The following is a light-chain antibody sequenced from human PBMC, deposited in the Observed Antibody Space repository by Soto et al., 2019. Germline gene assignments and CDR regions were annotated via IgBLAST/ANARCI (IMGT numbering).Light chain of an antibody. V-gene: IGKV3-15*01. CDR3: QQYNTWPPLT. CDR2: GAY. Sequence: EIVMTQSPATLSVSPGERATLSCRASQNINYNLAWYQQRPDQPPTLLIYGAYTRATGIPDRFSGGGSGTEFTLTISSLQSEDFAVYYCQQYNTWPPLTFGGVTTLKIK. J-gene: IGKJ4*01. CDR1: QNINYN.